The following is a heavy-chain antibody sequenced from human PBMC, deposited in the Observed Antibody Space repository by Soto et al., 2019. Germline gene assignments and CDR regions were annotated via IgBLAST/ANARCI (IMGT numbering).Heavy chain of an antibody. V-gene: IGHV1-3*05. CDR2: INAGNGNT. D-gene: IGHD1-20*01. J-gene: IGHJ4*01. Sequence: QVQLVQSGAEEKKPGASVKVSCKASGYTFTSYAMHWVRQAPGQRLEWMGWINAGNGNTKYSQKFQGRVTITRDTSASTAYMEMSSLRSEDTAVYYCARGITLPTPLDYWGHGTLVTVSS. CDR1: GYTFTSYA. CDR3: ARGITLPTPLDY.